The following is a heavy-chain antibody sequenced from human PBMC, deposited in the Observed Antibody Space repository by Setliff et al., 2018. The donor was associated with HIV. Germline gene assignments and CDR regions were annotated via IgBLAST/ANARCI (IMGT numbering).Heavy chain of an antibody. D-gene: IGHD5-18*01. Sequence: GGSLRLSCAASGFTFSSYAMSWVRQTPEKGLEWVSIITSGGSTYYADSAKGRFNISRDNSQNTLYLQMNSLRADDTAIYYCAKGFRPVDTALVSGPTYWGQGIRVTVSS. V-gene: IGHV3-23*01. J-gene: IGHJ4*02. CDR3: AKGFRPVDTALVSGPTY. CDR2: ITSGGST. CDR1: GFTFSSYA.